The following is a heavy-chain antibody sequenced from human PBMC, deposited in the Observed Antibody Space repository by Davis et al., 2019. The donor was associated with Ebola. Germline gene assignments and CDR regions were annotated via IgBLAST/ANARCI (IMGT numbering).Heavy chain of an antibody. D-gene: IGHD3-10*01. Sequence: ASVKVSCKASGYTFTGYYMHWVRQAPGQGLEWMGWINPNSGGTNYAQKFQGRVTMTRDTSISTAYMELSRLRSDDTAVYYCARDWPGIYGMDVWGQGTTVTVSS. CDR2: INPNSGGT. CDR3: ARDWPGIYGMDV. V-gene: IGHV1-2*02. CDR1: GYTFTGYY. J-gene: IGHJ6*02.